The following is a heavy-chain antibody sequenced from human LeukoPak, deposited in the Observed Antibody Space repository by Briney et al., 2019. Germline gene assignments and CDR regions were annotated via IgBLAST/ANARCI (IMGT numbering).Heavy chain of an antibody. D-gene: IGHD1-14*01. CDR3: ARDPGHDY. CDR2: ISYDGSNK. J-gene: IGHJ4*02. V-gene: IGHV3-30*04. Sequence: GGSLRLSCAASGFTFSSYAMHWVRQAPGKGLEWVAVISYDGSNKYYADSVKGRFTISRDNSKSTLYLQMNSLRAEDTAVYYCARDPGHDYWGQGTLVTVSS. CDR1: GFTFSSYA.